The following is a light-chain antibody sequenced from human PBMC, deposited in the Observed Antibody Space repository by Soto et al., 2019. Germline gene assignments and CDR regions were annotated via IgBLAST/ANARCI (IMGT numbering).Light chain of an antibody. J-gene: IGKJ3*01. Sequence: EIVMTQSPATLSLSPGERATLSCRASQSVGSNLAWYQQKPGQAPRLLIFGASSRATGVPARFSGSGSGTAFTLTINSLQSEDFEVYFCQKNYNSPLTFGHGTKVDIK. CDR2: GAS. V-gene: IGKV3-15*01. CDR3: QKNYNSPLT. CDR1: QSVGSN.